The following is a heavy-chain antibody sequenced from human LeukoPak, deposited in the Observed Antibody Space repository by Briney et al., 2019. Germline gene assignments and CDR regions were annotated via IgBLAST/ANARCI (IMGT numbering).Heavy chain of an antibody. J-gene: IGHJ6*03. D-gene: IGHD2-15*01. CDR3: AKNGDRGAYCTGGTCYPYFYYYMDV. V-gene: IGHV3-13*01. CDR2: IGTAGEI. Sequence: GRSLRLSCAASGFTFSSYDIHWVRQATGKGLEWVSGIGTAGEIYYPGSVKGRFTISRENAKNSLYLQMNSLRAEDTAIYYCAKNGDRGAYCTGGTCYPYFYYYMDVWGKGTTVTI. CDR1: GFTFSSYD.